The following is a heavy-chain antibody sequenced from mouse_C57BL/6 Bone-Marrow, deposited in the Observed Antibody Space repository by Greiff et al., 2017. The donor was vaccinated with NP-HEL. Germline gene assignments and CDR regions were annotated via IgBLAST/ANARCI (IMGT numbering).Heavy chain of an antibody. CDR1: GYTFTSYW. J-gene: IGHJ3*01. V-gene: IGHV1-50*01. CDR2: IDPSDSYT. Sequence: QVQLQQPGAELVKPGASVKLSCKASGYTFTSYWMQWVKQRPGQGLEWIGEIDPSDSYTNYNQKFKGKATLTVDTSSSTAYMQLSSLTSEDSAVYYCARWGGWSTWFAYWGQGTLVTVSA. D-gene: IGHD2-3*01. CDR3: ARWGGWSTWFAY.